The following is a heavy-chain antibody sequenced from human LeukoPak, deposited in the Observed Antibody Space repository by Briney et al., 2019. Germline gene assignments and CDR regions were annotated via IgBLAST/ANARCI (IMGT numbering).Heavy chain of an antibody. CDR2: IYYGGST. Sequence: SETLSLTCTVSGGSISSSSYYWGWIRQPPGKGLEWIGSIYYGGSTYYNPSLKSRVTISVDTSKNQFSLKLSSVTAADTAAYYCARRDFWSGYYKEFDYWGQGTLVTVSS. V-gene: IGHV4-39*01. CDR3: ARRDFWSGYYKEFDY. CDR1: GGSISSSSYY. D-gene: IGHD3-3*01. J-gene: IGHJ4*02.